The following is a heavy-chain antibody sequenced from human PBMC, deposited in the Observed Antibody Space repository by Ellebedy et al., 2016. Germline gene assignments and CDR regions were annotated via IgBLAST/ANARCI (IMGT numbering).Heavy chain of an antibody. J-gene: IGHJ4*02. CDR1: GFTFSDYY. V-gene: IGHV3-11*01. CDR3: ARGSPKGGRGGSVDY. D-gene: IGHD3-10*01. CDR2: ISSSGSTI. Sequence: GESLKISXAASGFTFSDYYMSWIRQAPGKGLEWVSYISSSGSTIYYADSVKGRFTISRDNAKNSLYLQMNSLRAEDTAVYYCARGSPKGGRGGSVDYWGQGTLVTVSS.